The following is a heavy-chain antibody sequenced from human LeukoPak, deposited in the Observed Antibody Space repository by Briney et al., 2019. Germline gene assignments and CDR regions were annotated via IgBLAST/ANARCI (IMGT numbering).Heavy chain of an antibody. J-gene: IGHJ4*02. D-gene: IGHD1-26*01. CDR3: VRDLGGRSGH. CDR1: GFTFSSYA. V-gene: IGHV3-30-3*01. Sequence: PGGSLRLSCAASGFTFSSYAMHWVRQAPGKGLEWVAVISYDGSNKYYADSVKGRFTIPRDNSKNTLYLQMNSLRAEDTAVYYCVRDLGGRSGHWGQGTLVTVSS. CDR2: ISYDGSNK.